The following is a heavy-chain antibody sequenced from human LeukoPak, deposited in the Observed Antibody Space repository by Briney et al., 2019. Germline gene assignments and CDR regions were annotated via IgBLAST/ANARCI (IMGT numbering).Heavy chain of an antibody. CDR1: GFSLSTSGVG. V-gene: IGHV2-5*01. Sequence: SGPTLVNPPQTLTLTCTFSGFSLSTSGVGVGWIRQPPGKALEWLPLIYWNDDKRYSPSLKSRLTITKDTSKNQVVLTMTNMDPVDTATYYCAHSPVDSSSPATYYFDYWGQGTLVTVSS. CDR2: IYWNDDK. J-gene: IGHJ4*02. CDR3: AHSPVDSSSPATYYFDY. D-gene: IGHD6-6*01.